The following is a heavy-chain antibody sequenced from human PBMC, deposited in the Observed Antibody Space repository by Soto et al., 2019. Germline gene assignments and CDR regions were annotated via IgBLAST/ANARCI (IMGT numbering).Heavy chain of an antibody. V-gene: IGHV1-69*13. CDR1: GCTFSSYA. D-gene: IGHD3-22*01. J-gene: IGHJ4*02. Sequence: SVKVSCKASGCTFSSYAISWVRQAPGQGLEWMGGIIPIFGTANYAQKFQGRVTITADESTSTAYMELSSPRSEDTAVYYCARSVGYYYDSSGYYKLDYWGQGTLVTVSS. CDR3: ARSVGYYYDSSGYYKLDY. CDR2: IIPIFGTA.